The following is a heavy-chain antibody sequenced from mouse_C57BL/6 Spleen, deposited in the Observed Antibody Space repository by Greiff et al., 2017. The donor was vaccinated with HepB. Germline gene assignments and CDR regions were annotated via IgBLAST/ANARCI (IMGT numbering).Heavy chain of an antibody. Sequence: EVHLVESGGGLVQPGGSLSLSCAASGFTFTDYYMSWVRQPPGKALEWLGFIRNKANGYTTEYSASVKGRFTISRDNSQSILYLQMNALRAEDSATYYCARYYYYGSSPYWYFDVWGTGTTVTVSS. J-gene: IGHJ1*03. CDR3: ARYYYYGSSPYWYFDV. CDR1: GFTFTDYY. V-gene: IGHV7-3*01. CDR2: IRNKANGYTT. D-gene: IGHD1-1*01.